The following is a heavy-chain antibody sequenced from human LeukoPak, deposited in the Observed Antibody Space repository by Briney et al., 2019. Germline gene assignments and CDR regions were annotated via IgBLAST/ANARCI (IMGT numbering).Heavy chain of an antibody. D-gene: IGHD6-13*01. CDR3: AKASSSWYTYYFDY. Sequence: TGGSLRLSCVASGFTFSFYDMNWVRQAPGKGLEWVSTISGSGGNTYYADSVKGRSTISRDNSKTTLYLQMNSLRAEDTAVYYCAKASSSWYTYYFDYWGQGTLVTVSS. J-gene: IGHJ4*02. CDR2: ISGSGGNT. CDR1: GFTFSFYD. V-gene: IGHV3-23*01.